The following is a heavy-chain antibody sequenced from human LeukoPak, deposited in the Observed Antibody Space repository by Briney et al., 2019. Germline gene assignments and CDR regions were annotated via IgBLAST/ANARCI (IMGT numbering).Heavy chain of an antibody. Sequence: GGSLRLSCAASGFTFSSYGMHWVRQAPGKGLEWVAVIWYDGSNKHYADSVKGRFTIPRDNSKNTLYLQMNSLRAEDTAVYYCARDVWPYSSGWYDAFDIWGQGTMVTVSS. D-gene: IGHD6-19*01. CDR1: GFTFSSYG. J-gene: IGHJ3*02. CDR3: ARDVWPYSSGWYDAFDI. CDR2: IWYDGSNK. V-gene: IGHV3-33*01.